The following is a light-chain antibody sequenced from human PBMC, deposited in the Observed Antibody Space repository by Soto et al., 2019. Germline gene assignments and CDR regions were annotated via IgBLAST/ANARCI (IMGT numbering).Light chain of an antibody. CDR3: QQLYSHPLT. V-gene: IGKV1-9*01. Sequence: IQLTQSPSSLSASVGDRVTITCRAGQGITSYLAWYQQRPGKAPRLLIYSASTLQSGVPSRFSGSGYGTDFSLTISNLQPEDFATYYCQQLYSHPLTFGGGTKV. J-gene: IGKJ4*01. CDR1: QGITSY. CDR2: SAS.